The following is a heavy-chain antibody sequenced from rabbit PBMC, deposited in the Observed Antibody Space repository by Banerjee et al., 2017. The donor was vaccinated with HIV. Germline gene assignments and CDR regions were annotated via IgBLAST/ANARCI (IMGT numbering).Heavy chain of an antibody. J-gene: IGHJ4*01. V-gene: IGHV1S40*01. CDR2: IYTNSDKT. Sequence: QSLEESGGGLVQPEGSLTLTCKASGFSFSSSYYMCWVRQAPGKGLELIACIYTNSDKTYYASWAKGRFTISKTSSTTVTLQMTSLTAADTATYFCARDPSYDEYGDSLYYFDLWGPGTLVTVS. CDR1: GFSFSSSYY. D-gene: IGHD2-1*01. CDR3: ARDPSYDEYGDSLYYFDL.